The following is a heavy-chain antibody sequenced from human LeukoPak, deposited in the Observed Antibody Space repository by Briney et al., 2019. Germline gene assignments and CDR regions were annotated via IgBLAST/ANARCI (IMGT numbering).Heavy chain of an antibody. CDR1: GGSISSSSYY. D-gene: IGHD5-12*01. Sequence: SETLSLTCTVPGGSISSSSYYWGWIRQPPGKGLEWIGNIYFTGTTYYNPSLKSRVTISVDTSKNQFSLKLNSVSAADTAVYYCARVHGSGYKIYNWFDPWGQGTLVTVSS. CDR2: IYFTGTT. J-gene: IGHJ5*02. V-gene: IGHV4-39*07. CDR3: ARVHGSGYKIYNWFDP.